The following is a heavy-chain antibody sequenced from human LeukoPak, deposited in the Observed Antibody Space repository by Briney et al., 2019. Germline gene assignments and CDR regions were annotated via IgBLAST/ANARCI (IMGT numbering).Heavy chain of an antibody. CDR1: GFTFSSYA. D-gene: IGHD3-22*01. V-gene: IGHV3-23*01. CDR3: AKGDYYDSSGLSH. CDR2: IPSSGPVT. Sequence: GGSLRLSCAASGFTFSSYAMSWVRQAPGKGLEWVSGIPSSGPVTYYADSVKGRFTISRDNSKNTLYLQMNSLTAEDTGVYYCAKGDYYDSSGLSHWGQGTLVTVSS. J-gene: IGHJ1*01.